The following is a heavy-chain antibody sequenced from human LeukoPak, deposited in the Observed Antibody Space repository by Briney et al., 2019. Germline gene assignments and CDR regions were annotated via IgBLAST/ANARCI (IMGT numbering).Heavy chain of an antibody. D-gene: IGHD1-26*01. Sequence: GRSLRLSCTASGFTFGDYSMNWVRQAPGKGLEWVGFIRSKAYGCTTEYAASVKGRFTISRDDSKSIAYLQMNSLKTEDTAVYYCTRGRRATHDYWGQGTLVTVSS. V-gene: IGHV3-49*04. J-gene: IGHJ4*02. CDR3: TRGRRATHDY. CDR2: IRSKAYGCTT. CDR1: GFTFGDYS.